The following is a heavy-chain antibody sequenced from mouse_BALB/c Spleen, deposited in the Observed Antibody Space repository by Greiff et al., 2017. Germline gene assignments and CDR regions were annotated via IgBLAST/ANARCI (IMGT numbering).Heavy chain of an antibody. CDR3: TSLLPFAY. D-gene: IGHD1-2*01. V-gene: IGHV1-7*01. J-gene: IGHJ3*01. Sequence: QVQLQQSGAELAKPGASVKMSCKASGYTFTSYWMHWVKQRPGQGLEWIGYINPSTGYTEYNQKFKDKATLTADKSSSTAYMELSSLTNEDSAVYYCTSLLPFAYWGQGTLVTVSA. CDR1: GYTFTSYW. CDR2: INPSTGYT.